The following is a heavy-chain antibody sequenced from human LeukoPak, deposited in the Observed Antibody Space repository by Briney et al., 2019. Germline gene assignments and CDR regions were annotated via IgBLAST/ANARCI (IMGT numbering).Heavy chain of an antibody. D-gene: IGHD3-10*01. CDR1: GFTFSSYA. V-gene: IGHV3-30-3*01. CDR2: ISYDGSNK. Sequence: GGSLRLSCAASGFTFSSYAMHWVRQAPGKGLEWVAVISYDGSNKYYADSVKGRFTISRDNSKNTLYLQMNSLRAEDTAVYYCARADGSGNYYYYGMDVWGQGTTVTVSS. J-gene: IGHJ6*02. CDR3: ARADGSGNYYYYGMDV.